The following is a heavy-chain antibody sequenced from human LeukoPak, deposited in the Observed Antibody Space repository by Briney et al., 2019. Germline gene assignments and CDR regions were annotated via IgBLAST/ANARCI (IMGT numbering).Heavy chain of an antibody. CDR3: AKDPSIPMITFGGVIGLGWFAP. Sequence: GRSLRLSCAASGFTFSSYGMHLVRQAPGKGLGWVAVISYDGSNKYYADSVKGRFTISRDNSKNTLYLQMNSMRAEDTAVYYCAKDPSIPMITFGGVIGLGWFAPWGQGTLVTVSS. J-gene: IGHJ5*02. CDR2: ISYDGSNK. CDR1: GFTFSSYG. V-gene: IGHV3-30*18. D-gene: IGHD3-16*01.